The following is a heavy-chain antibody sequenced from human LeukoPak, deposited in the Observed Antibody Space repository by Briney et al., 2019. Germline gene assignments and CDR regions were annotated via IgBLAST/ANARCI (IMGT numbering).Heavy chain of an antibody. J-gene: IGHJ4*02. CDR3: ARENILSTRDFDC. Sequence: SETLSLTCTVSGGSIYTGGYYWAWIRQPPGKGLEWIGSLFYSGNMYYSPSLKSRVPMSVDTSKNQFSLNLNSVTAADTAVYYCARENILSTRDFDCWGQGALVTVSS. CDR1: GGSIYTGGYY. V-gene: IGHV4-39*07. D-gene: IGHD3-9*01. CDR2: LFYSGNM.